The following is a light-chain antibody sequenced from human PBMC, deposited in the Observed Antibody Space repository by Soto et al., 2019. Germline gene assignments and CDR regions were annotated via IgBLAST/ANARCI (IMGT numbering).Light chain of an antibody. CDR2: YDT. CDR3: QVLDGPTARQV. V-gene: IGLV3-21*04. J-gene: IGLJ3*02. CDR1: AIGSES. Sequence: SYELTQPPSVSVAPGQTAKITCGGDAIGSESVHWYQQRPRQAPLLVMSYDTDRPSGIPERFSGSNSGNTAALTISRVTVGDEADYYCQVLDGPTARQVFGGGTKVTVL.